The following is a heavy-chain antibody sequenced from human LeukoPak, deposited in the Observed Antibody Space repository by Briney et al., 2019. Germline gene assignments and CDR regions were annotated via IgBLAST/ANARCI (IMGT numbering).Heavy chain of an antibody. V-gene: IGHV3-33*06. CDR1: GFTFSSYG. Sequence: QAGGSLRLSCAASGFTFSSYGMHWVRQAPGKGLEWVAVIWYDGSNKYYADSVKGRFTISRDNSKNTLYLQMNSLRAEDTAVYYCAKDPGTYYDFWSGYPYNWFDPWGQGTLVTVSS. CDR2: IWYDGSNK. CDR3: AKDPGTYYDFWSGYPYNWFDP. D-gene: IGHD3-3*01. J-gene: IGHJ5*02.